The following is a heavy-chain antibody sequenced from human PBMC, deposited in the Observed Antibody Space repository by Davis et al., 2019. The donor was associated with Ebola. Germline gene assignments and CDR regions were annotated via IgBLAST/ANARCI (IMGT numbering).Heavy chain of an antibody. CDR1: GGTFSSYA. CDR2: IIPIFGTA. J-gene: IGHJ6*04. D-gene: IGHD2-15*01. Sequence: SVKVSCKASGGTFSSYAISWVRQAPGQGLEWMGGIIPIFGTANYAQKFQGRVTITADESTGTAYMELSSLRSEDTAVYYCATCSGGSCYSLYYYGMDVWGKGTTVTVSS. V-gene: IGHV1-69*13. CDR3: ATCSGGSCYSLYYYGMDV.